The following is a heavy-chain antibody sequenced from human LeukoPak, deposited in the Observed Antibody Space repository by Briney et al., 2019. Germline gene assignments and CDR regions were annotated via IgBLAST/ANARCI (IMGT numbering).Heavy chain of an antibody. Sequence: SETLSLTCTVSGGSIRSSYYYWGWIRQPPGKGLEWIGYIYYSGSTYYNPSLKSRVTISVDTSKNQFSLKLSSVTAADTAVYYCARVRGLPISVRGLLSWFDPWGQGTLVTVSS. J-gene: IGHJ5*02. D-gene: IGHD3-10*01. V-gene: IGHV4-30-4*08. CDR1: GGSIRSSYYY. CDR3: ARVRGLPISVRGLLSWFDP. CDR2: IYYSGST.